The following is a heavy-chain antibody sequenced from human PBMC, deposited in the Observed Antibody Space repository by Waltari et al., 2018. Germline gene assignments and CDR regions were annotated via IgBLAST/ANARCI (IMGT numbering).Heavy chain of an antibody. CDR1: GFTFRSFA. J-gene: IGHJ4*02. CDR2: ISGIDGRT. D-gene: IGHD3-10*01. CDR3: VTGFGSSSLSDFDS. V-gene: IGHV3-23*01. Sequence: VQLFESGGGLVHPGGSLRLSCAASGFTFRSFARNWVRQAPGKGLEGVSSISGIDGRTYYTDSVKGRVTISRDNSKNTLYLQMHGLRADDTAVYHCVTGFGSSSLSDFDSWGQGTRVTVSS.